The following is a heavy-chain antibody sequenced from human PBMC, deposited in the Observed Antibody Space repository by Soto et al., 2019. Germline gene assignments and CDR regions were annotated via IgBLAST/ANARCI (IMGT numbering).Heavy chain of an antibody. Sequence: GGSLRLSCSASGFTFSSYAMHWVRQAPGKGLEYVSGISSNGGSTYYADSVKGRFTISRDNSKNTLYLQMSSLRGDDTAVYYCVKDTGNWLFVSVDYYYGMDVWGQGTTVTVSS. CDR1: GFTFSSYA. J-gene: IGHJ6*02. CDR3: VKDTGNWLFVSVDYYYGMDV. CDR2: ISSNGGST. V-gene: IGHV3-64D*06. D-gene: IGHD1-1*01.